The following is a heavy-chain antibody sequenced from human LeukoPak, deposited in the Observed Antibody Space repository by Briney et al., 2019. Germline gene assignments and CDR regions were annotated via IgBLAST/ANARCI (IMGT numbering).Heavy chain of an antibody. Sequence: GGSLRLSCAVSGFTFYDYSMHWVRQAPGKGLEWVPLISGDSTIIDYADSVKGRFTISRDNRKNSLYLHMNSLRIEDAALYYCAKDGYYDNSGYSWGQGTLVTVSS. CDR2: ISGDSTII. V-gene: IGHV3-43*02. CDR3: AKDGYYDNSGYS. CDR1: GFTFYDYS. D-gene: IGHD3-22*01. J-gene: IGHJ4*02.